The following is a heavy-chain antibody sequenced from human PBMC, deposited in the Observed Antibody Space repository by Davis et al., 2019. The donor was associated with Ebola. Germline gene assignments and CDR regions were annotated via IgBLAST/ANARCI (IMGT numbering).Heavy chain of an antibody. J-gene: IGHJ4*01. D-gene: IGHD5-12*01. CDR3: VRDSGYYSHDY. V-gene: IGHV3-48*01. Sequence: PGGSLRLSCAASGFTFSSYSMNWVRQAPGKGLEWVSYISKSSSAIYYADSVKGRFTFSRDNAKNSLYLQMNSLRVEDTAVYYCVRDSGYYSHDYWGHGTLVTVSS. CDR1: GFTFSSYS. CDR2: ISKSSSAI.